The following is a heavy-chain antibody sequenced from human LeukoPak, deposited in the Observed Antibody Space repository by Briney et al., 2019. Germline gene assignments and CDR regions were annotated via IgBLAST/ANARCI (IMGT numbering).Heavy chain of an antibody. CDR3: AKDRGYFEVFEY. Sequence: GGSLRLSCAASGFTFTNYVMGWVRQAPGKGLDWVAGIGGSGKNIYYADSVKGRFTIFRDNSKNTLCLQMNSLRAEDTAVYYCAKDRGYFEVFEYWGQGTLVTVSS. CDR2: IGGSGKNI. CDR1: GFTFTNYV. D-gene: IGHD3-9*01. J-gene: IGHJ4*02. V-gene: IGHV3-23*01.